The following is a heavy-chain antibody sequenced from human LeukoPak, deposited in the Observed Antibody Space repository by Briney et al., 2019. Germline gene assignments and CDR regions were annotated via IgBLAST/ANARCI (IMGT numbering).Heavy chain of an antibody. J-gene: IGHJ4*02. CDR2: ISYDGTNK. CDR1: GFTFSSYG. D-gene: IGHD3-10*01. Sequence: PGGSLRLSCAASGFTFSSYGMNWVRQAPGKGLEWVAVISYDGTNKFYVDSLRGRLTISRDNSKNTLYLQMNSLRAEDTAVYYCAKDGYYGSGTYPDYWGQGTLVTVSS. V-gene: IGHV3-30*18. CDR3: AKDGYYGSGTYPDY.